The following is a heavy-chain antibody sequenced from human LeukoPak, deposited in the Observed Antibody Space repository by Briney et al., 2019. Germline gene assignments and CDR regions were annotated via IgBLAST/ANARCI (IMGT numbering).Heavy chain of an antibody. J-gene: IGHJ3*02. CDR3: AREGGFCSGGSCWGAFDI. CDR2: ISWNSGDI. V-gene: IGHV3-9*01. Sequence: GGSLRLSCAASGFSFGGYALHWVRQAPGKGLEWVASISWNSGDIVHADSVKDRFTISRDNAKNSLFLQMNSLRVEDTAVYYCAREGGFCSGGSCWGAFDIWGQGTMVTVSS. CDR1: GFSFGGYA. D-gene: IGHD2-15*01.